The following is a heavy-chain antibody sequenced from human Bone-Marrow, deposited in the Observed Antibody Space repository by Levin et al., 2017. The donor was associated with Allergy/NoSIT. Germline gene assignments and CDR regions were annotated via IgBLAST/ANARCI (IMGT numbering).Heavy chain of an antibody. CDR3: TTDLVVVIKAPYYYGMDV. Sequence: GESLKISCAASGFTFSNAWMSWVRQAPGKGLEWVGRIKSKTDGGTTDYAAPVKGRFTISRDDSKNTLYLQMNSLKTEDTAVYYCTTDLVVVIKAPYYYGMDVWGQGTTVTVSS. CDR1: GFTFSNAW. V-gene: IGHV3-15*01. D-gene: IGHD3-22*01. J-gene: IGHJ6*02. CDR2: IKSKTDGGTT.